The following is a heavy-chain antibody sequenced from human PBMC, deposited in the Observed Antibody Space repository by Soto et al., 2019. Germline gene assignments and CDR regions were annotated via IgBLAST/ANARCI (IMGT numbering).Heavy chain of an antibody. Sequence: EVQLLESGGGLVQPGGSLRLSCAASGFTFSSYAMSWVRQAPGKGLEWVSAISGGGGGTYYADSVKGRFTISRDNSKNTLFLQMNSLRAEDTAVYYCAKVSGSAPLVVVVAHIEYWGQGTLVTVSS. D-gene: IGHD2-15*01. CDR1: GFTFSSYA. J-gene: IGHJ4*02. CDR2: ISGGGGGT. V-gene: IGHV3-23*01. CDR3: AKVSGSAPLVVVVAHIEY.